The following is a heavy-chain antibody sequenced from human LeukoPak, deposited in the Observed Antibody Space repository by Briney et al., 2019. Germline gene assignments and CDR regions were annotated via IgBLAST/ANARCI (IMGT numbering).Heavy chain of an antibody. J-gene: IGHJ4*02. D-gene: IGHD3-22*01. CDR1: GYSFTSYW. CDR2: IYPGDSDT. Sequence: GESLKISCNGSGYSFTSYWIGWVRQMPGKGLEWMGIIYPGDSDTRYSPSFQGQVTISADKSISTAYLQWSSLKASDTAMYYCASFSYYDSSGFDYWGQGTLVTVSS. CDR3: ASFSYYDSSGFDY. V-gene: IGHV5-51*01.